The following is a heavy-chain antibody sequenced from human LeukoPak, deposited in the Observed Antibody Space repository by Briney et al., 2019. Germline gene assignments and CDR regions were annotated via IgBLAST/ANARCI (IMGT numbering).Heavy chain of an antibody. D-gene: IGHD3-10*01. CDR2: INIDGSST. Sequence: GGSLRLFCAASGFTFSTYWMHWGRQAPGKGLVWVSRINIDGSSTAYADSVKGRFTISRGNAKNTLHLQMNSLRAEDTAVYYCARETDTSGSLHFDYWGQGTLVTVSS. CDR1: GFTFSTYW. CDR3: ARETDTSGSLHFDY. V-gene: IGHV3-74*01. J-gene: IGHJ4*02.